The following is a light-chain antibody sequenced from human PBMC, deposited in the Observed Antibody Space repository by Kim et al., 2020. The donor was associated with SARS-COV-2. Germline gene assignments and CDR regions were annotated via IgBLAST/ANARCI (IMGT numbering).Light chain of an antibody. J-gene: IGLJ3*02. CDR2: YAS. CDR3: QVWDSSSDHRV. Sequence: APGKTARITCGGDNIGSKSMHWYQQKPGQAPVLVIYYASDRPSGIPERFSGSNSGNTATLTISGVEAGDEADYYCQVWDSSSDHRVFGGGTQLTVL. V-gene: IGLV3-21*04. CDR1: NIGSKS.